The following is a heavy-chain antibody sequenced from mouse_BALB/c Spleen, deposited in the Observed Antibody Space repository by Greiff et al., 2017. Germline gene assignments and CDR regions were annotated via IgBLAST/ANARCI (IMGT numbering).Heavy chain of an antibody. D-gene: IGHD1-1*01. CDR1: GFAFSSYD. CDR2: ISSGGGST. CDR3: ARRPYYYGSSYWYFDV. Sequence: EVQGVESGGGLVKPGGSLKLSCAASGFAFSSYDMSWVRQTPEKRLEWVAYISSGGGSTYYPDTVKGRFTISRDNAKNTLYLQMSSLKSEDTAMYYCARRPYYYGSSYWYFDVWGAGTTVTVSS. V-gene: IGHV5-12-1*01. J-gene: IGHJ1*01.